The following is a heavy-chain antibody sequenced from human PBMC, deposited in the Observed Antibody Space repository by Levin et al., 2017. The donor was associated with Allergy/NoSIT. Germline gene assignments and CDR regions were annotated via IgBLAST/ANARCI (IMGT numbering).Heavy chain of an antibody. CDR1: GNTFTAHY. V-gene: IGHV1-2*02. CDR3: ARITIVTAGRYFDS. CDR2: INPRIGDT. D-gene: IGHD1-14*01. J-gene: IGHJ4*02. Sequence: ASVKVSCKASGNTFTAHYIHWVRQAPGQGLEYMGWINPRIGDTYYAQHFQDRVTLTRDTSISTAYMELSGLRSDDTAVYYCARITIVTAGRYFDSWGRGTLVTVSS.